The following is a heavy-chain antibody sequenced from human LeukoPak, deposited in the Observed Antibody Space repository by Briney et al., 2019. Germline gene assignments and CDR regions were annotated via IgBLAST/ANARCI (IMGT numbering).Heavy chain of an antibody. V-gene: IGHV3-23*01. D-gene: IGHD3-22*01. CDR1: GFTFSSYA. J-gene: IGHJ4*02. Sequence: GQSLRLSCAASGFTFSSYAMSWVRQAPGKGLEWVSAISGSGGSTYYADSVKGRFTISRDNSKNTLYLQMNSLRAEDTAVYYCAKDRRYYDSSGYYIWVYFDYWGQGTLVTVSS. CDR3: AKDRRYYDSSGYYIWVYFDY. CDR2: ISGSGGST.